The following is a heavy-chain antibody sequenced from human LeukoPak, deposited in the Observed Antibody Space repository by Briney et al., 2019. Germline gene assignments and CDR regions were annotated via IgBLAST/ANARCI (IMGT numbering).Heavy chain of an antibody. CDR2: IKQDGSEK. CDR3: ASGYTRSQH. V-gene: IGHV3-7*01. D-gene: IGHD5-18*01. CDR1: GLTFSSYG. Sequence: GGTLRLSCAASGLTFSSYGMSWVRQAPGKGLEWVANIKQDGSEKYYVDSVKGRFTISRDNAKNSLSLQMNSLRAEDTAVYYCASGYTRSQHWGQGTLVTVSS. J-gene: IGHJ1*01.